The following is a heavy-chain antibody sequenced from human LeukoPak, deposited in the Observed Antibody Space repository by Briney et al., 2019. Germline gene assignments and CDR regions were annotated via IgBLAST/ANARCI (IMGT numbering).Heavy chain of an antibody. CDR2: IYYSGST. Sequence: SETLSLTCTVSGGSISSYYWSWIRQPPGKGLEWIGYIYYSGSTNYNPSLKSRVTISVDTSKNQFSLKLSSVTAADTAVYYCAREGVGATTHYGMDVWGQGTTVTVSS. CDR3: AREGVGATTHYGMDV. D-gene: IGHD1-26*01. CDR1: GGSISSYY. V-gene: IGHV4-59*01. J-gene: IGHJ6*02.